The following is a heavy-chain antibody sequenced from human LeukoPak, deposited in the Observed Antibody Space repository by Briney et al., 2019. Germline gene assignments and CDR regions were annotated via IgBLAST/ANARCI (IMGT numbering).Heavy chain of an antibody. CDR2: IRYDGSEN. Sequence: GGSLRLSCAASGFTFSNYGMHWVRQAPGKGLEWVAFIRYDGSENYYADSVSGRFTISRDNSKNTLYLQMNSLRAEDTAVYYCAEGYNYGYGYWGQGTLVTVSS. CDR3: AEGYNYGYGY. V-gene: IGHV3-30*02. J-gene: IGHJ4*02. CDR1: GFTFSNYG. D-gene: IGHD5-18*01.